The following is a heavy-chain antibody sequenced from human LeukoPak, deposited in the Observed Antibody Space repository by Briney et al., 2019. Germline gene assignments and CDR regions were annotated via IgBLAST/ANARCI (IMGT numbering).Heavy chain of an antibody. CDR3: ARSGLSDKGSWALDD. D-gene: IGHD6-13*01. Sequence: ASVKVSCKASGGTFSSYAISWVRQAPGQGLEWMGRIIPILGIANYAQKFQGRVTITADKSTSTAYMELSSLRSEDTAVYYCARSGLSDKGSWALDDWGQGTLVTVSS. J-gene: IGHJ4*02. CDR1: GGTFSSYA. V-gene: IGHV1-69*04. CDR2: IIPILGIA.